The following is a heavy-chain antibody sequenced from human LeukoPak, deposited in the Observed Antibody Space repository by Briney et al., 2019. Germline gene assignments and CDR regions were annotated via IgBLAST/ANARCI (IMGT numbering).Heavy chain of an antibody. D-gene: IGHD1-1*01. CDR3: ARDPLSTTDFDI. V-gene: IGHV4-59*01. CDR2: INYSGST. CDR1: GGSITHSY. Sequence: SETLSLTCTVSGGSITHSYGNWIRQSPGKGLEWIGYINYSGSTNYNPSLKSRVTISVDTSKNHFSLKLSSVTGADTAVYFCARDPLSTTDFDIWGEGTMVTVSS. J-gene: IGHJ3*02.